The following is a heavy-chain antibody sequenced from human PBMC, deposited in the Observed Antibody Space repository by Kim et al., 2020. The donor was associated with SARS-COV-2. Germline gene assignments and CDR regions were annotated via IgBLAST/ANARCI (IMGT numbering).Heavy chain of an antibody. J-gene: IGHJ5*02. CDR2: IIPILGIA. CDR3: ARSVTTVTGWFDP. CDR1: GGTFSSYT. D-gene: IGHD4-4*01. V-gene: IGHV1-69*02. Sequence: SVKVSCKASGGTFSSYTISWVRQAPGQGLEWMGRIIPILGIANYAQKFQGRVTITADKSTSTAYMELSSLRSEDTAVYYCARSVTTVTGWFDPWGQGTLVTVSS.